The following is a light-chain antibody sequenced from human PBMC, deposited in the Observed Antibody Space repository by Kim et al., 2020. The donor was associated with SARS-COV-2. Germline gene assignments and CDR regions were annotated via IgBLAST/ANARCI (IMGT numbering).Light chain of an antibody. V-gene: IGKV3D-15*01. CDR3: QQYASWSPIT. J-gene: IGKJ5*01. Sequence: IVMTQSPVTLSVSPGERATLSCRASQNINNKLVWYQQKPGQAPRLLIYAASTRATGILARFSGSGSGTEFTLTVSRLQPEDFAVYYCQQYASWSPITFGQGTRLEIK. CDR1: QNINNK. CDR2: AAS.